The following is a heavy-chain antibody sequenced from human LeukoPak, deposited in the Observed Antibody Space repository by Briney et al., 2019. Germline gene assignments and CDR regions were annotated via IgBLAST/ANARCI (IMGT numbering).Heavy chain of an antibody. CDR3: ASGRTIFYYYMDV. D-gene: IGHD3-3*02. V-gene: IGHV1-46*01. J-gene: IGHJ6*03. Sequence: ASVKVSCKTSGYSFTSYNLHWVRQAPGQRLEWMGIINPSGGNTNYAQKFQGRVTMTRDTSISTVYMELSRLRSDDTAVYYCASGRTIFYYYMDVWGKGTTVTISS. CDR2: INPSGGNT. CDR1: GYSFTSYN.